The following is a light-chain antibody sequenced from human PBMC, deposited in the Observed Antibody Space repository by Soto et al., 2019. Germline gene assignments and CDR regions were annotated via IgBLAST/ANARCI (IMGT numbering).Light chain of an antibody. CDR3: AAWDDSLMGAV. V-gene: IGLV1-44*01. CDR1: SSNIGSNT. CDR2: SNN. J-gene: IGLJ7*01. Sequence: QSVLTQPPSASGTPGQRVTISCSGSSSNIGSNTVNWYQQLPGTAPKLVIYSNNQRPSGVPDRFSGSKSGTSASLAISGLQSEDEADYYCAAWDDSLMGAVFGGGTQLTVL.